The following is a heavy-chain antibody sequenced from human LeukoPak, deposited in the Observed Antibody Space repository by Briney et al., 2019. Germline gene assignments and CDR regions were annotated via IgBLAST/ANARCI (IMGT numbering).Heavy chain of an antibody. J-gene: IGHJ5*02. V-gene: IGHV3-74*01. CDR2: FNTDGSST. Sequence: GGSLRLSCAASVFTFSNYWLHWVRQAPGKGLVWVSRFNTDGSSTSYADSVKGRFTISRDNAKNTVYLQMNSLRAEDTAVYYCARLSTVITWGQGTLVTVSS. CDR1: VFTFSNYW. CDR3: ARLSTVIT. D-gene: IGHD4-23*01.